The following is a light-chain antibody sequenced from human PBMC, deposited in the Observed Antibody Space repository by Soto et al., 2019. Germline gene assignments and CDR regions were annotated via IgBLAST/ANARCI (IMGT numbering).Light chain of an antibody. V-gene: IGLV2-14*03. CDR3: SSYISSSTFYV. J-gene: IGLJ1*01. CDR2: DVT. CDR1: SSDVGGYDF. Sequence: QSALTQPASVSGSPGQSITISCTGTSSDVGGYDFVSWYQQHPGKAPKVMIYDVTNRPSGVSNRFSGSKSGNTASLTISGLQAEDEADYYCSSYISSSTFYVFGTGTKLTVL.